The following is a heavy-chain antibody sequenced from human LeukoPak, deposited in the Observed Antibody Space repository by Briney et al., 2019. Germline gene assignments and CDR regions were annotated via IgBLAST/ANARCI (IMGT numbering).Heavy chain of an antibody. D-gene: IGHD6-13*01. CDR1: GGSISSNY. CDR2: IHNSGRT. CDR3: SSGRGYRIEN. J-gene: IGHJ4*02. Sequence: SETLSLTCTVSGGSISSNYWSWLGQPPAKGLEWVGYIHNSGRTNYNPSLKGRVTISVDTSKNQFSLKLNSVTTADTAVYHCSSGRGYRIENWGQGTLVTVSS. V-gene: IGHV4-59*01.